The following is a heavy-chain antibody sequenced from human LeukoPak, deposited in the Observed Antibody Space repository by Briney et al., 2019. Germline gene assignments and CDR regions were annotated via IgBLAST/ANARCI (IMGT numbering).Heavy chain of an antibody. CDR2: IYYSGST. V-gene: IGHV4-30-4*01. Sequence: SETLSLTCTVSGGSISNGDYYWSWIRQPPGKGLEWIGYIYYSGSTYYNPSLKSRVTISVDTSKNQFSLKLSSVTAADTAVYYCASPREDYYGSGSYDYWGQGTLVTVSS. D-gene: IGHD3-10*01. CDR3: ASPREDYYGSGSYDY. J-gene: IGHJ4*02. CDR1: GGSISNGDYY.